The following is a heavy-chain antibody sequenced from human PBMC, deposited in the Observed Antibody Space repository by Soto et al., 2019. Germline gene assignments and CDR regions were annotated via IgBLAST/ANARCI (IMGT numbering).Heavy chain of an antibody. CDR1: GFTFSSYS. CDR2: ISSSSSTI. CDR3: ARDYYDSSGYYSAFDI. J-gene: IGHJ3*02. D-gene: IGHD3-22*01. V-gene: IGHV3-48*02. Sequence: GGSLRLSCAASGFTFSSYSMNWVRQAPGKGLEWVSYISSSSSTIYYADSVKGRFTISRDNAKNSLYMQMNSLRDEDTAVYYCARDYYDSSGYYSAFDIWGQGTMVTVSS.